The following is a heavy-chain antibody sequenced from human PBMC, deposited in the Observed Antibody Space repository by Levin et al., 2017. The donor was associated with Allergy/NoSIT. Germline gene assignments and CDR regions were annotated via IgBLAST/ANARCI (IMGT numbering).Heavy chain of an antibody. CDR1: GGSISSYY. Sequence: SQTLSLPCTVSGGSISSYYWSWIRQPAGKGLEWIGRIYTSGSTNYNPSLKSRVTMSVDTSKNQFSLKLSSVTAADTAVYYCARDLSYYSNYYYYYYGMDVWGQGTTVTVSS. D-gene: IGHD4-11*01. J-gene: IGHJ6*02. CDR2: IYTSGST. CDR3: ARDLSYYSNYYYYYYGMDV. V-gene: IGHV4-4*07.